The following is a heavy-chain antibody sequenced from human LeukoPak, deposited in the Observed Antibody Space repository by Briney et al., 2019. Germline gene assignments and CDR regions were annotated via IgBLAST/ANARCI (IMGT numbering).Heavy chain of an antibody. D-gene: IGHD6-19*01. CDR3: AQSSSGWSDFDY. V-gene: IGHV3-23*01. J-gene: IGHJ4*02. CDR1: GFTFSSYA. Sequence: GGSLRLSCAASGFTFSSYAMSWVRQAPGKGLEWVSAISYSGGSTYYADSMKGRFTISRDNFKNTLYLQINSLRAEDTAIYYCAQSSSGWSDFDYWDQGTLVTVSS. CDR2: ISYSGGST.